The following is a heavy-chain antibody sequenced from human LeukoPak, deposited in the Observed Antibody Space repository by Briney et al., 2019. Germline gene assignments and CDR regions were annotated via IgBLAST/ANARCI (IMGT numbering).Heavy chain of an antibody. V-gene: IGHV3-53*01. J-gene: IGHJ5*02. CDR2: MYSGDST. Sequence: PGGSLRLSCAASGFTVRSNYMTWVRQAPGKGLEWVSAMYSGDSTYYDDSVKGRFTISRDNSKNTLDLQMNSLRDEDTGVYYCARADGYSSWFVHWGQGTLVTVSS. D-gene: IGHD5-18*01. CDR1: GFTVRSNY. CDR3: ARADGYSSWFVH.